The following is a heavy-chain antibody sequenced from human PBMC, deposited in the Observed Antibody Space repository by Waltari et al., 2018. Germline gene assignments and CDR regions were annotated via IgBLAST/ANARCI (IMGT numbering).Heavy chain of an antibody. D-gene: IGHD2-15*01. CDR2: INWNGGST. Sequence: EVQLVESGGGVRRPGGSLRLSCAAFGFHFDDNGMRWVRQAQGKGLEWVSSINWNGGSTCYADSVRGRFTISRDNAKNSLYLQMNSLRADDTALYYCAREKLMGEYIDYWGQGTLVTVSS. V-gene: IGHV3-20*04. CDR3: AREKLMGEYIDY. CDR1: GFHFDDNG. J-gene: IGHJ4*02.